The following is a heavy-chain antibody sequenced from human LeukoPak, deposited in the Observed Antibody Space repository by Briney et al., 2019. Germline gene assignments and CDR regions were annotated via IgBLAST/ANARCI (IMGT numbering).Heavy chain of an antibody. D-gene: IGHD6-19*01. CDR3: ARGGWSLDY. Sequence: PSETLSLTCTVSGGSISSYYWSWIRQPPGKGLEWIGYIYSSGSTDYNPSLKSRVTMSVDTSKNQFSLKLSSVTAADTAVYYCARGGWSLDYWGQGTLVTASS. CDR1: GGSISSYY. CDR2: IYSSGST. J-gene: IGHJ4*02. V-gene: IGHV4-59*01.